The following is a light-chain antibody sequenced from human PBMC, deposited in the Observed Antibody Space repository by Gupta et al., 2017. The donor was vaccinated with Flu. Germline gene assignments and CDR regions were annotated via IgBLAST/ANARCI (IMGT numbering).Light chain of an antibody. J-gene: IGKJ4*01. Sequence: EIVLTQSPATLSASPGERVTLSCRASQTVNRNLAWLQQRPGQSPRLIIYGGFNRATGIPARFSGSGSGTDFVLTISSLQSEDFAVYYCQHYNNCPSFGGGTKVEFK. CDR1: QTVNRN. V-gene: IGKV3D-15*01. CDR3: QHYNNCPS. CDR2: GGF.